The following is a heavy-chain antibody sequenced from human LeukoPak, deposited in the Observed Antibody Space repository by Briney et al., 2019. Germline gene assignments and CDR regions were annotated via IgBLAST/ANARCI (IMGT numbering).Heavy chain of an antibody. D-gene: IGHD3/OR15-3a*01. CDR3: ARQTGSGLFILP. CDR1: GGSLSDYY. CDR2: ISHRGRT. J-gene: IGHJ4*02. Sequence: ASETLSLTCAVYGGSLSDYYWSWIRQSPGKGLEWIGEISHRGRTYYNASLKSQVSISIDTSKNQSSLRLTSVTAADTAVYYCARQTGSGLFILPGGQGTLVTVSS. V-gene: IGHV4-34*01.